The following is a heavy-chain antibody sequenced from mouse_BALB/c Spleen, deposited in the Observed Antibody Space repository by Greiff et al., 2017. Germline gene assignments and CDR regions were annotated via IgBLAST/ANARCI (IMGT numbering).Heavy chain of an antibody. CDR1: GYTFTSYW. V-gene: IGHV1-87*01. J-gene: IGHJ2*01. Sequence: QVHVKQSGAELARPGASVKLSCKASGYTFTSYWMQWVKQRPGQGLEWIGAIYPGDGDTRYTQKFKGKATLTADKSSSTAYMQLSSLASEDSAVYYCARDPYYFDYWGQGTTLTVSS. CDR3: ARDPYYFDY. CDR2: IYPGDGDT.